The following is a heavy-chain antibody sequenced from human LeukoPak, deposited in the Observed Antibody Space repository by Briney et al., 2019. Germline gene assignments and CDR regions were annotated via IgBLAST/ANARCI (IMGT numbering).Heavy chain of an antibody. J-gene: IGHJ5*02. Sequence: LEWIGEINHSGSTNYNPSLKSRVTISVDTSKNQFPLKLSSVTAADTAVYYCARGSVWFDPWGQGTLVTVSS. CDR3: ARGSVWFDP. V-gene: IGHV4-34*01. CDR2: INHSGST.